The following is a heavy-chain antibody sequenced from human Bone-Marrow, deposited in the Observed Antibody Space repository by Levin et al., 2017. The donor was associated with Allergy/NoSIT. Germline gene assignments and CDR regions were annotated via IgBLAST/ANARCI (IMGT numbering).Heavy chain of an antibody. CDR3: ARDRVIVGTTNYYYGMD. CDR2: IYHTGDT. D-gene: IGHD1-26*01. J-gene: IGHJ6*01. V-gene: IGHV4-59*01. CDR1: GGSISSYY. Sequence: ESLKISCTVSGGSISSYYWSWIRQPPGKGLEWIGYIYHTGDTKYSPSLKSRVTISVDTSKNQFSLKLSSVTAADTAVYYCARDRVIVGTTNYYYGMD.